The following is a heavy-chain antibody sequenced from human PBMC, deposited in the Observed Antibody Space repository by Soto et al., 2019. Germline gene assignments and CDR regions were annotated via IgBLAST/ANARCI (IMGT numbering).Heavy chain of an antibody. J-gene: IGHJ4*02. CDR3: ARDQSYGGAFDY. CDR1: GGAFSSYA. D-gene: IGHD2-21*01. CDR2: IIPIFGTA. V-gene: IGHV1-69*13. Sequence: SVKVSCKASGGAFSSYAISWVRQAPGQGLEWMGGIIPIFGTANYAQKFQGRVTITADESTSTAYMELRSLRSDDTAVYYCARDQSYGGAFDYWGQGTLVTVSS.